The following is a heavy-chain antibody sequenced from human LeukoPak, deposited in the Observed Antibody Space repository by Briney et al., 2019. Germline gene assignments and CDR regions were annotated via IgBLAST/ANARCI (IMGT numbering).Heavy chain of an antibody. CDR3: GRSAAAGFFDY. V-gene: IGHV3-7*03. CDR2: IKRDGSEK. D-gene: IGHD6-13*01. J-gene: IGHJ4*02. CDR1: GFTFSSYW. Sequence: GGSLRLSCAASGFTFSSYWMSWVRQAPGRGLEWVANIKRDGSEKYYVDSVKGRFTISRDNAKNSLYMQMNSLRAEDTAVYYCGRSAAAGFFDYWGQGTLVTVSS.